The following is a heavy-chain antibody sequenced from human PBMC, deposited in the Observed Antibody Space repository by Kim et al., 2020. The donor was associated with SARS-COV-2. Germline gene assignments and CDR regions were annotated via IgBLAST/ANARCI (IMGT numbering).Heavy chain of an antibody. D-gene: IGHD3-3*01. Sequence: GRFTISRDNAKNSLYLQMNSLRAEDTAVYYCARDGDFWSGYYYYYYGMDVWGQGTTVTVSS. J-gene: IGHJ6*02. V-gene: IGHV3-11*06. CDR3: ARDGDFWSGYYYYYYGMDV.